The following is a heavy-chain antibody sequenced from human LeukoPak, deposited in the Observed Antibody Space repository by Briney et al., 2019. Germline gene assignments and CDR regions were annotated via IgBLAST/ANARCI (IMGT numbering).Heavy chain of an antibody. CDR3: AREWQWRASDY. J-gene: IGHJ4*02. V-gene: IGHV3-48*04. CDR2: ISSSSSTI. Sequence: PGRSLRLSCAASGSTFSSYSMNWVRQAPGKGLEWVSYISSSSSTIYYADFVKDRFTISRDNAKNSLYLQMNSLRAEDTAVYYCAREWQWRASDYWGQGTMVTVSS. CDR1: GSTFSSYS. D-gene: IGHD6-19*01.